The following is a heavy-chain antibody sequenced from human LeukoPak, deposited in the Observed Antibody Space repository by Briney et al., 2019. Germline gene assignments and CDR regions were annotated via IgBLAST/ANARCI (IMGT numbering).Heavy chain of an antibody. CDR2: IYYSGST. J-gene: IGHJ5*02. D-gene: IGHD3-22*01. V-gene: IGHV4-31*03. Sequence: SQTLSLTCTVSGGSISSGGYYWSWIRQHPGKGLEWIGYIYYSGSTYYNPSLKSRVTISVDTSKNQFSLKLSSVTAADTAVYYCARAPFPYYYDSSGYSPGRYGWFDPWGQGTLVTVSS. CDR1: GGSISSGGYY. CDR3: ARAPFPYYYDSSGYSPGRYGWFDP.